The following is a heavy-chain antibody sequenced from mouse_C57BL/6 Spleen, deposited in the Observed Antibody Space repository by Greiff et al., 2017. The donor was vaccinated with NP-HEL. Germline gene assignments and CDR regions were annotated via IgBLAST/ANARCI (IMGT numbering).Heavy chain of an antibody. CDR3: ARRLYSNEGMDY. V-gene: IGHV1-81*01. D-gene: IGHD2-5*01. Sequence: QVQLKESGAELARPGASVKLSCKASGYTFTSYGISWVKQRTGQGLEWIGEIYPRSGNTYYNEKFKGKATLTADKSSSTAYMELRSLTSEDSAVYFCARRLYSNEGMDYWGQGTSVTVSS. CDR2: IYPRSGNT. CDR1: GYTFTSYG. J-gene: IGHJ4*01.